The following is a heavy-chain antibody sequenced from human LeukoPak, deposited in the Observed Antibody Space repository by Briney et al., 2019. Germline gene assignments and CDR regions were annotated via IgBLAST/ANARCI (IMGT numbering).Heavy chain of an antibody. Sequence: PGGSLRLSCAASGFTFSSYWMSWVRQAPGKGLEWVANIKQDGSEKYYVDSVKGRFTISRDNAKNSLYLQMNSLRAEDTAVYYCARDYRGYRAPYYFDYWGQETLVTVSS. CDR2: IKQDGSEK. CDR3: ARDYRGYRAPYYFDY. V-gene: IGHV3-7*01. D-gene: IGHD2-15*01. CDR1: GFTFSSYW. J-gene: IGHJ4*02.